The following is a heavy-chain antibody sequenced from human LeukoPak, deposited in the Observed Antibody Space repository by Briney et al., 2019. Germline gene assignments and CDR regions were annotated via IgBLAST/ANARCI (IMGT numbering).Heavy chain of an antibody. CDR2: IYYSGST. J-gene: IGHJ3*02. V-gene: IGHV4-30-4*08. Sequence: SETLSLTCTVSGGSISSGDCYWSWIRQPPGKGLEWIGYIYYSGSTYYNPSLRSRVTISVDTSKNQFSLKLSSVTAADTAVYYCARDIVVVPAAIGGGAFDIWGQGTMVTVSS. CDR1: GGSISSGDCY. CDR3: ARDIVVVPAAIGGGAFDI. D-gene: IGHD2-2*02.